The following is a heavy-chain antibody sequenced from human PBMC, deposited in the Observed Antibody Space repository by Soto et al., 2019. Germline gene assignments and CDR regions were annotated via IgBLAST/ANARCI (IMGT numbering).Heavy chain of an antibody. D-gene: IGHD1-1*01. CDR1: GFTFSSYG. J-gene: IGHJ4*02. V-gene: IGHV3-33*01. CDR2: IWYDGSNK. Sequence: QVQLVESGGGVVQPGRSLRLSCAASGFTFSSYGMHWVRQAPGKGLEWVAAIWYDGSNKYYTDSVRGRFTISRDNSKNMLYLQMNSLRAQDTAVYYCAREGGYNTNDYWGQGTLVSVSS. CDR3: AREGGYNTNDY.